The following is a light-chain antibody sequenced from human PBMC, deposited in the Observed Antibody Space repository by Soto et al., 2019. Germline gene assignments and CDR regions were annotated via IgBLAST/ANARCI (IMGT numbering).Light chain of an antibody. CDR1: SSNIGSNS. J-gene: IGLJ2*01. CDR2: DNR. V-gene: IGLV1-51*01. Sequence: QSVLTQPPSVSAAPGQRGTISCSGSSSNIGSNSVSWYQQFPGTAPKLLIHDNRNRPAGVPDRFSGSKTGTSATLGITGLGTGAEADYYCGTWDSSLSAAVFGGGTKLTVL. CDR3: GTWDSSLSAAV.